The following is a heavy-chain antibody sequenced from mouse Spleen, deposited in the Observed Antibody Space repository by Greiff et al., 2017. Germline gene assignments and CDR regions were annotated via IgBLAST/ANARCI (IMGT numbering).Heavy chain of an antibody. J-gene: IGHJ2*01. D-gene: IGHD2-1*01. CDR3: ARGGYYGNYFDY. Sequence: EVNLVESEGGLVQPGSSMKLSCTASGFTFSDYYMAWVRQVPEKGLEWVANINYDGSSTYYLDSLKSRFIISRDNAKNILYLQMSSLKSEDTATYYCARGGYYGNYFDYWGQGTTLTVSS. V-gene: IGHV5-16*01. CDR2: INYDGSST. CDR1: GFTFSDYY.